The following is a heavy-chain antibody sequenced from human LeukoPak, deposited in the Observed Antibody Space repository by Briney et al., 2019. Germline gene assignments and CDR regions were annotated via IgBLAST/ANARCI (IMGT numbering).Heavy chain of an antibody. CDR3: ARGVSVYYDSSGYYYFDH. J-gene: IGHJ4*02. CDR2: IYYSGST. Sequence: SETLSLTCTVSGDSISSDAFYWSWVRQPPGKGLEWIGYIYYSGSTSYNPSLKSRPTISVDTSKNQFSLKLRSVTAADTAVYYCARGVSVYYDSSGYYYFDHWGQGTLVTVSS. V-gene: IGHV4-31*03. D-gene: IGHD3-22*01. CDR1: GDSISSDAFY.